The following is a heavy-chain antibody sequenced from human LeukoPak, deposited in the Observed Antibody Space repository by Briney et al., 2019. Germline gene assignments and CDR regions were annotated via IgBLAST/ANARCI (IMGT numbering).Heavy chain of an antibody. J-gene: IGHJ4*02. CDR3: VPTDSSGLD. V-gene: IGHV3-74*01. Sequence: GGSLRLSCEVSGFTFSHYWMHWVRQAPGKGLVWVSRTNTDGSSTSYVDSVKGRFTISRDNANNTMYLQMNSLRAEDTAMYYCVPTDSSGLDWGQGTLVTVSS. D-gene: IGHD3-22*01. CDR1: GFTFSHYW. CDR2: TNTDGSST.